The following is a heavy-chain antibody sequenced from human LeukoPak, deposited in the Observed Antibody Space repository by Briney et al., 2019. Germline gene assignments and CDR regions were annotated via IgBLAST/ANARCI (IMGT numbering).Heavy chain of an antibody. V-gene: IGHV3-15*01. CDR2: IKSKTDGGTT. CDR3: THYGSGTFFY. CDR1: GFTFSNAW. J-gene: IGHJ4*02. D-gene: IGHD3-10*01. Sequence: GGSLRLSCAASGFTFSNAWMSWVRQAPGKGLEWVGCIKSKTDGGTTDYAAPVKGRFTISRDDSENTLYMQMNSLKTEDTAVYYCTHYGSGTFFYWGQGTLVTVSS.